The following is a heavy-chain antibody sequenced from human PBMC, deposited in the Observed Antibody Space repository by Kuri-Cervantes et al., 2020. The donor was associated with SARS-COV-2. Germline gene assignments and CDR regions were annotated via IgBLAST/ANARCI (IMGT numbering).Heavy chain of an antibody. CDR1: GFTFSSYS. J-gene: IGHJ6*03. Sequence: ESLKISCAASGFTFSSYSMNWIRQPPGKGLEWIGSIFRSGITYYNPSLKSRVTMSVDTTKNQFSLKLSSVTAADTAVYYCARIDYHTSGYYYSYYYMDVWGKGTAVTVSS. CDR3: ARIDYHTSGYYYSYYYMDV. CDR2: IFRSGIT. V-gene: IGHV4-38-2*01. D-gene: IGHD3-22*01.